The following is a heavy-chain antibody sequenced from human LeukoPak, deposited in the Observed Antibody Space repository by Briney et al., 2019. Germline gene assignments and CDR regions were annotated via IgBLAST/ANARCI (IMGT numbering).Heavy chain of an antibody. CDR3: ARRGGGNSDWFDP. V-gene: IGHV4-34*01. D-gene: IGHD4-23*01. Sequence: SETLSLTCAVYGGSFSGYYWCWIRQAPGKGLEWIGEINHSGSTNYNPSLKSRVTISVDTSKNQFSLKLSSVTAADTAVYYCARRGGGNSDWFDPWGQGTLVTVSS. J-gene: IGHJ5*02. CDR1: GGSFSGYY. CDR2: INHSGST.